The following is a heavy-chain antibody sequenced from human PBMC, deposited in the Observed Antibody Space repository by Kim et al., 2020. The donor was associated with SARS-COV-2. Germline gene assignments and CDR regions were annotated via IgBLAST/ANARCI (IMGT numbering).Heavy chain of an antibody. Sequence: ASVKVSCKASGYTFTSYAMHWVRQAPGQRLEWMGWINAGNGNTKYSQKFQGRVTITRDTSASTAYMELSSLRSEDTAVYYCASLDYDSSGYYSFLYDYWGQGTLVTVSS. D-gene: IGHD3-22*01. J-gene: IGHJ4*02. CDR1: GYTFTSYA. V-gene: IGHV1-3*01. CDR3: ASLDYDSSGYYSFLYDY. CDR2: INAGNGNT.